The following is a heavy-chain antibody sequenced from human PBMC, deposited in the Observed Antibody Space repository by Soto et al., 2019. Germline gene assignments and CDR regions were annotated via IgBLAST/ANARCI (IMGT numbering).Heavy chain of an antibody. Sequence: ASVKVSCKASGYTFINYYIHWVRQAPGEGLDWKGIINPSDGSTNYAQKFQGRVTMTRDTSTSTYMDLSSLRSEDTAVYYCARPYSGSSYDAFHMWGQGTMVKVSS. D-gene: IGHD1-26*01. J-gene: IGHJ3*02. V-gene: IGHV1-46*03. CDR3: ARPYSGSSYDAFHM. CDR2: INPSDGST. CDR1: GYTFINYY.